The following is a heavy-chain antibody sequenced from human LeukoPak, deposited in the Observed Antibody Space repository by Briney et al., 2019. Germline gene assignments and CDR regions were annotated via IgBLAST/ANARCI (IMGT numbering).Heavy chain of an antibody. J-gene: IGHJ3*02. CDR2: MNPNSGNT. V-gene: IGHV1-8*03. D-gene: IGHD1-26*01. Sequence: ASVKVSCKASGYTFTSYDINWVRQATGQGLEWMGWMNPNSGNTAYAQKFQGRVTIIRNTSISTAYMELSSLTSEDTAVYYCARPRIVGADDAFDIWGQGTTVTVSS. CDR1: GYTFTSYD. CDR3: ARPRIVGADDAFDI.